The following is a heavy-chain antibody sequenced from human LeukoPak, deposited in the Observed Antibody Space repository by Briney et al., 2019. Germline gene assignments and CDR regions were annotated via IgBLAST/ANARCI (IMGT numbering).Heavy chain of an antibody. CDR3: ARYCDNSGSLDY. CDR1: GGSISSYY. D-gene: IGHD3-22*01. V-gene: IGHV4-59*08. Sequence: PSETLSLTCTVSGGSISSYYWSWIRQPPGRGLEWIGYIYYSGSTNYNPSLKSRVTISVDTSKNQFSLKLSSVTAADTAVYYCARYCDNSGSLDYWGQGTLVTVSS. CDR2: IYYSGST. J-gene: IGHJ4*02.